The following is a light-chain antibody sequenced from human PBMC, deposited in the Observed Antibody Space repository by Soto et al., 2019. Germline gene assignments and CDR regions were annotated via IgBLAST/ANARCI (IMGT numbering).Light chain of an antibody. V-gene: IGLV2-14*03. J-gene: IGLJ1*01. CDR2: DVN. Sequence: QSVLTQPASVSGSPGQSITFFCTGTSSVFGSYDYVSWHQQHPGKAPKLIIYDVNNRPSGFPSRFSGSKSGNTASLIISGLQTEDEADYYCCAYSTSGTHVFGTGTKVTVL. CDR3: CAYSTSGTHV. CDR1: SSVFGSYDY.